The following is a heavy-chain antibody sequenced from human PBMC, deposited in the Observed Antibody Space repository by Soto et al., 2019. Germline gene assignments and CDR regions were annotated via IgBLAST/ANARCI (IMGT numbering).Heavy chain of an antibody. D-gene: IGHD2-21*01. CDR2: ISSSGRTT. CDR1: GFTFSSYE. J-gene: IGHJ6*02. V-gene: IGHV3-48*03. CDR3: ARDRDELVGIFPYYYGMDV. Sequence: EVQLVESGGGLVQPGGSLRLSCAASGFTFSSYEMNWVRQAPGKGLEWVSYISSSGRTTYYADSVKGRFTISRDNAKNSLSLQMNSLRSDDTAVYYCARDRDELVGIFPYYYGMDVWRQGTTVTVSS.